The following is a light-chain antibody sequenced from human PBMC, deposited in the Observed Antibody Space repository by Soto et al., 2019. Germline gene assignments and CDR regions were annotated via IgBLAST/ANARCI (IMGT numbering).Light chain of an antibody. J-gene: IGLJ2*01. V-gene: IGLV2-23*02. CDR1: SSDVGSYNL. CDR2: EVN. CDR3: CSYAGSSTYVV. Sequence: QSVLTQPASVSGSPGQSITISCTGTSSDVGSYNLVSWYQQHPGKAPKLMIFEVNKRPSGVSKRFSGSKSGNTASLTISGLQAEDEADYYCCSYAGSSTYVVFGGGTKLTVL.